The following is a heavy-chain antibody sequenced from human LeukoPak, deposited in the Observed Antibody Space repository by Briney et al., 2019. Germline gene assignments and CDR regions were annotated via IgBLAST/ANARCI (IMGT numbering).Heavy chain of an antibody. CDR1: GYSFTSYW. J-gene: IGHJ4*02. D-gene: IGHD3-9*01. Sequence: GESLKISCKGSGYSFTSYWISWVRQMPGKGLEWMGRIDPSDSYTNYSPSFQGHVTISADKPISTAYLQWSSLKASDTAMYYCARVFILTGYYISYYFDYWGQGTLVTVSS. CDR2: IDPSDSYT. CDR3: ARVFILTGYYISYYFDY. V-gene: IGHV5-10-1*01.